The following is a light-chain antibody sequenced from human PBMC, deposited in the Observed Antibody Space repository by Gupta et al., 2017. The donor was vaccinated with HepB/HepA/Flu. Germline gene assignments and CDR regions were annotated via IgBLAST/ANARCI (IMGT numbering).Light chain of an antibody. V-gene: IGLV1-47*01. CDR2: RSD. J-gene: IGLJ1*01. CDR3: AAWDDSLSGPV. Sequence: QSVLTQPPSAPGTPGQRVTISCSGSSSNFGSNYVYWYQQLPGTAPKVLIYRSDQRSSGVPDRFSGSKSGTSASLAISGLRSEDEADYYCAAWDDSLSGPVFGTGTKVTVL. CDR1: SSNFGSNY.